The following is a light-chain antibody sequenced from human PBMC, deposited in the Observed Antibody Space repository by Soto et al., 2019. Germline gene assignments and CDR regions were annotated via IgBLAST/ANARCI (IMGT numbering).Light chain of an antibody. CDR2: GAA. CDR3: QQYKSFPLT. Sequence: DIQMTQSPSSLSASVGDRVTITCRASQDISSYLAWFQQKPGRAPRSLIYGAANLHSGVPSKFSGSGSGTDFTLTISSLQPEDFATYYCQQYKSFPLTFGGGTKVDIK. J-gene: IGKJ4*01. CDR1: QDISSY. V-gene: IGKV1-16*02.